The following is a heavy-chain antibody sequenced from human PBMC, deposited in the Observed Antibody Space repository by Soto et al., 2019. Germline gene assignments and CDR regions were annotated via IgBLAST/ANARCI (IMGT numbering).Heavy chain of an antibody. CDR3: AKDIVGYCSSTSCYTPFGY. J-gene: IGHJ4*02. Sequence: GRCRRLSCAPSALSLSIHAMSWDSKAQGNARVSDSAISGSGGSTYYADSVKGRFTISRDNSKNSLYLQMNSLRAEDTAVYYCAKDIVGYCSSTSCYTPFGYWGQGTLVTVSS. CDR2: ISGSGGST. D-gene: IGHD2-2*02. V-gene: IGHV3-23*01. CDR1: ALSLSIHA.